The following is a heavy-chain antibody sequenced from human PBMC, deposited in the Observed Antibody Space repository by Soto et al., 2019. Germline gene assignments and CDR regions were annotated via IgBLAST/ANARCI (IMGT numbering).Heavy chain of an antibody. CDR2: INHSGIT. V-gene: IGHV4-34*01. J-gene: IGHJ4*02. CDR3: AIGPRMWLAGGGY. CDR1: GGSFSGYY. D-gene: IGHD6-19*01. Sequence: QVQLEQWGAGLLKPSETLSLTCAVYGGSFSGYYWSWIRQPPGKGLVWLGEINHSGITDYNPSLKSRVTISIDTSKNPFSLKLNSGTAADTAVYYCAIGPRMWLAGGGYWGQGTLVTVSS.